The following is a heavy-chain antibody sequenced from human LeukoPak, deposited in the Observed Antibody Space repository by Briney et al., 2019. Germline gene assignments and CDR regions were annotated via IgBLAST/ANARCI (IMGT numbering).Heavy chain of an antibody. D-gene: IGHD2-2*01. CDR2: LRYDGSNK. J-gene: IGHJ3*02. CDR3: AKDPTSSVVGDPNAFDN. V-gene: IGHV3-30*02. CDR1: GFTFRSYG. Sequence: HPGGSLRLSGVASGFTFRSYGMHWVRRAQGKGLEWVAFLRYDGSNKYYADSVKGRFTISRDNSKNSLYLQMNSLRAEDTAVYYCAKDPTSSVVGDPNAFDNWGQGTMVTVSS.